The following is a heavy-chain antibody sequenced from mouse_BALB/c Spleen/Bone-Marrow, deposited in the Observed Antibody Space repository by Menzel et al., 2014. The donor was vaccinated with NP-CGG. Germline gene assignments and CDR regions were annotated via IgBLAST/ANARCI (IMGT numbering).Heavy chain of an antibody. CDR1: GSDFSRYW. CDR2: INPGSSTI. V-gene: IGHV4-2*02. CDR3: ARTAYYAMDY. J-gene: IGHJ4*01. Sequence: EVQLQESGGGLVQPGGSLNLSCAASGSDFSRYWMSWARQAPGKGQEWIGEINPGSSTINYTPSLKDKFIISRDNAKNTLYLQMSKVRSEDTALYYCARTAYYAMDYWGQGTSVTVSS.